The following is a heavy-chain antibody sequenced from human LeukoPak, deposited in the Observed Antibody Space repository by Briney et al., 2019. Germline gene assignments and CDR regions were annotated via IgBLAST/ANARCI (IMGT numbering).Heavy chain of an antibody. CDR1: GFTFSSYS. V-gene: IGHV3-48*04. J-gene: IGHJ6*02. CDR2: ISSSSSTI. CDR3: ARAFYGMDV. Sequence: PPGGSLRLSCAASGFTFSSYSMNWVRQAPGKGLEWVSYISSSSSTIYYADSVKGRFTISRDNAKNSLYLQMNSLRAEDTAVYYCARAFYGMDVWGQGTTVTVSS.